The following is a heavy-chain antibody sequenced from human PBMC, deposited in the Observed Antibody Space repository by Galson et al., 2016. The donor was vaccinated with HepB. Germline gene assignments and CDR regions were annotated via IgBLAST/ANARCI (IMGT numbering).Heavy chain of an antibody. CDR1: GGSISSSGHY. CDR2: IYNSEHT. V-gene: IGHV4-39*01. J-gene: IGHJ4*01. CDR3: ARTAARLHFDS. Sequence: SETLSLTCTVSGGSISSSGHYWGWIRQPPGKGLEWIGNIYNSEHTFYNPSLKSRVHISVDPSKIPFPLKLSSVTAADTAVSYCARTAARLHFDSWGQGTLVTVSS. D-gene: IGHD6-6*01.